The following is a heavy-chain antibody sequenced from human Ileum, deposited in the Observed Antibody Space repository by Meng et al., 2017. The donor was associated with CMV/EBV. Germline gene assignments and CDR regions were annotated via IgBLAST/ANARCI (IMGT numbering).Heavy chain of an antibody. J-gene: IGHJ5*02. CDR1: GASITNDDYY. Sequence: LTEQGPGLVKPSQTLSLTCTVAGASITNDDYYWSWIRQPPGKGLEWIGYIYYNGIPYYNPSLKSRIAILVDTSKSQFSLIVSSVTAADTAVYYCAKYSGPSRWFDPWGQGTLVTVSS. CDR3: AKYSGPSRWFDP. V-gene: IGHV4-30-4*01. CDR2: IYYNGIP. D-gene: IGHD5-12*01.